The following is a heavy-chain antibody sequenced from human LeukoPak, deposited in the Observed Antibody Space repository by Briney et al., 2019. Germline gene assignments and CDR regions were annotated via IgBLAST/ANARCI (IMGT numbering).Heavy chain of an antibody. CDR3: ARDRYYGDYVTPSY. D-gene: IGHD4-17*01. CDR2: INHSGST. Sequence: SETLSLTCTVSGGSISSYYWSWIRQPPGKGLEWIGEINHSGSTNYNPSLKSRVTISVDTSKNQFSLELSSVTAADTAVHYCARDRYYGDYVTPSYWGQGTLVTVSS. J-gene: IGHJ4*02. CDR1: GGSISSYY. V-gene: IGHV4-34*01.